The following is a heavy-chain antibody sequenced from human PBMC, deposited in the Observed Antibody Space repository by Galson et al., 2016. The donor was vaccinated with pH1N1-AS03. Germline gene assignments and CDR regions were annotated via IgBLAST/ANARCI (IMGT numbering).Heavy chain of an antibody. CDR3: ARFPDYGDDVGY. J-gene: IGHJ4*02. D-gene: IGHD4-17*01. CDR2: IYYSGST. Sequence: TLSLTCTVSGGSISSGAHYWSWIRQHAGKGLEWIGHIYYSGSTYYNSSLKGRLTILVDTSKNQFSLQLTSVTAADTAVYYCARFPDYGDDVGYWGQGTMVTVSS. V-gene: IGHV4-30-4*08. CDR1: GGSISSGAHY.